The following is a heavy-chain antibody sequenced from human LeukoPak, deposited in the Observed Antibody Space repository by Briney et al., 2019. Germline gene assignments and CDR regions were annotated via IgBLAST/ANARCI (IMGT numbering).Heavy chain of an antibody. J-gene: IGHJ4*02. V-gene: IGHV3-66*01. D-gene: IGHD6-13*01. CDR1: EFSVGSNY. Sequence: GGSLRLSCAASEFSVGSNYMTWVRQAPGKGLEWVSLYSGGSTYYADSVKGRFTISRDNSKNTLYLQMNSLRAEDTAVYYCAKGGSSSWYGIDYWGQGTLVTVSS. CDR3: AKGGSSSWYGIDY. CDR2: YSGGST.